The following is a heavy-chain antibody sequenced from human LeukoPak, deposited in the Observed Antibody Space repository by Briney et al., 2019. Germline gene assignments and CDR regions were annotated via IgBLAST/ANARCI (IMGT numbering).Heavy chain of an antibody. CDR1: GGTFSSYA. CDR2: VIPIFGTA. V-gene: IGHV1-69*05. J-gene: IGHJ6*03. CDR3: ARASLVYPWYYYYMDV. Sequence: GSSVKVSCKASGGTFSSYAISWVRQAPGQGLEWMGGVIPIFGTANYAQKFQGRVTITTDESTSTAYMELSSLRSEDTAVYYCARASLVYPWYYYYMDVWGKGTTVTVSS.